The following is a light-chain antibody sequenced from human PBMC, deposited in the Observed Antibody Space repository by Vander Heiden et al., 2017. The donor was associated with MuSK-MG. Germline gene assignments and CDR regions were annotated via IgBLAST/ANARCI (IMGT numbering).Light chain of an antibody. CDR1: SSYVGGYNY. CDR3: SSYTSSSTWV. CDR2: EVS. V-gene: IGLV2-14*01. J-gene: IGLJ2*01. Sequence: HSALTQPASVSGSPGQSITISCTGTSSYVGGYNYVSWYQQHPGNAPNLIIYEVSKRPSGVSNRFSGSKSGNTASLTISGLKAEDDADYYCSSYTSSSTWVFGGGTKLTVL.